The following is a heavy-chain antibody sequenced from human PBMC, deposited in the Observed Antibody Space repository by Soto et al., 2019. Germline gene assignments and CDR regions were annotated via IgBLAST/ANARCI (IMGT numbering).Heavy chain of an antibody. V-gene: IGHV4-30-2*01. J-gene: IGHJ4*02. Sequence: TLSLTCAVSGGTISSGGYSWSWIRQPPGKGLEWIGYIYHSGSTYYNPSLKSRVTISVDRSKNQFSLKLSSVTAADTAVYYCAREAGDSIFDYWGQGTLVTVS. CDR1: GGTISSGGYS. CDR3: AREAGDSIFDY. D-gene: IGHD4-17*01. CDR2: IYHSGST.